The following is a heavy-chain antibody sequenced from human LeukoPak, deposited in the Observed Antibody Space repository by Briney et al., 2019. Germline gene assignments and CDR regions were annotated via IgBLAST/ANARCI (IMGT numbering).Heavy chain of an antibody. Sequence: GGSLRLSCAASGFTFSRYGMHWVRQAPGKGLEGVAFIPYDGSNKYYADSVKGRFTISRDNSKNTLYLQMNSHSAEDMALFYVAKRIRCGEMGDGDTWGQGTLVTVSS. D-gene: IGHD3-10*01. CDR1: GFTFSRYG. J-gene: IGHJ4*02. CDR3: AKRIRCGEMGDGDT. V-gene: IGHV3-30*02. CDR2: IPYDGSNK.